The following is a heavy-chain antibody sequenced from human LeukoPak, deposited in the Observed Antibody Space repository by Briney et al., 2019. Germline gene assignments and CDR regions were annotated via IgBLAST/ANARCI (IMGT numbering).Heavy chain of an antibody. CDR2: IIPILGIA. V-gene: IGHV1-69*02. D-gene: IGHD3-22*01. CDR1: GGAFSSYT. Sequence: SVKVSCKASGGAFSSYTISWVRQAPGQGLEWMGRIIPILGIANYAQKFQGRVTITADKSTSTAYMELSSLRSEDTAVYYCARGIPYYYDSSGYPNYPYYFDYWGQGTLVTVSS. CDR3: ARGIPYYYDSSGYPNYPYYFDY. J-gene: IGHJ4*02.